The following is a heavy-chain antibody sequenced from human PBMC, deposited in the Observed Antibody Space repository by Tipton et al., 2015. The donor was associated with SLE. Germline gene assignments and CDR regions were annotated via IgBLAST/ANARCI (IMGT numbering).Heavy chain of an antibody. D-gene: IGHD2-2*01. Sequence: WSWIRQPPGKGLEWIGRIYISGITNYNPSLKSRVTMSVDTSINQFSLKLSSVTAADTAVYYCARGVTSDWYFDLWGRGTLVTVSS. CDR2: IYISGIT. V-gene: IGHV4-4*07. J-gene: IGHJ2*01. CDR3: ARGVTSDWYFDL.